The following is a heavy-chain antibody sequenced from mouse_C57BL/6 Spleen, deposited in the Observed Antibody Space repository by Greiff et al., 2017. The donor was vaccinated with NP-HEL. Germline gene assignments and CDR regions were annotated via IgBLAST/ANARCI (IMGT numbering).Heavy chain of an antibody. J-gene: IGHJ2*01. CDR1: GYAFSSSW. CDR2: IYPGDGDT. Sequence: QVQLQQSGPELVKPGASVKISCKASGYAFSSSWMNWVKQRPGKGLEWIGRIYPGDGDTNYNGKFKGKATLTADKSSSTAYMQLSSPTSEDSAVYFCARSDYGKVDYWGQGTTLTVSS. CDR3: ARSDYGKVDY. V-gene: IGHV1-82*01. D-gene: IGHD1-1*01.